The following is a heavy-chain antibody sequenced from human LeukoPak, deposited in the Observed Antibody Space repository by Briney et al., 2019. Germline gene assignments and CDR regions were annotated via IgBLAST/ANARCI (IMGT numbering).Heavy chain of an antibody. CDR1: GFTFSSYW. Sequence: GGSLRLSCAASGFTFSSYWMHWVRQAPGKGLVWVSRINSDGGSTDYADSVKGRFTISRDNAKNTLYLHMNSLRAEDTAVYFCARARILYFFDFWGQGTLVTVSS. CDR3: ARARILYFFDF. V-gene: IGHV3-74*01. CDR2: INSDGGST. J-gene: IGHJ4*02.